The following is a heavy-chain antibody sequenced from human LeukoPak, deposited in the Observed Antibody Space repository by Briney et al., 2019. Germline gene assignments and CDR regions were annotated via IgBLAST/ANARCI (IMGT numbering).Heavy chain of an antibody. CDR3: AKDRTIRGLMGESTA. D-gene: IGHD3-10*01. V-gene: IGHV3-23*01. CDR2: ISGGGDTT. J-gene: IGHJ3*01. CDR1: GFIFSSYA. Sequence: GGSLRLSSAAPGFIFSSYAMSWVRQAPGKGLGLGSVISGGGDTTYYADSVKGRFTISRDNAKNTLFLQMNSLRAEDTAVYFCAKDRTIRGLMGESTAWGRGTMVTNSS.